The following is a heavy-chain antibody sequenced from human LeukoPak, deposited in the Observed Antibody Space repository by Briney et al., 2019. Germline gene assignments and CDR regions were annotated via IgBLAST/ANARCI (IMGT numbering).Heavy chain of an antibody. Sequence: ASVKVSCKVSGYTLSELSMHWVRQAPGKGLEWMGGFDPEDGETIYAQKFQGRVTMTEDTSTDTAYMELSSLRYEDTAVYYCATADLRHIAVTTTTLDFDYWGQGTLVTVSS. CDR3: ATADLRHIAVTTTTLDFDY. J-gene: IGHJ4*02. V-gene: IGHV1-24*01. D-gene: IGHD6-19*01. CDR2: FDPEDGET. CDR1: GYTLSELS.